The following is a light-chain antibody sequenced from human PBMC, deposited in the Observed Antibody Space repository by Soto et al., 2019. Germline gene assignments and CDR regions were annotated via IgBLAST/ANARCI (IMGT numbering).Light chain of an antibody. CDR1: QGISSY. Sequence: DIQMTQSPSSLSASVGDRVTITCRASQGISSYLAWYQQKPGKVPKLLIYAASTLQSGVPSRFSGSGSGTDFTLTISGLQPEDVATYYCQKYYSAPFTFGPGSRV. CDR2: AAS. V-gene: IGKV1-27*01. CDR3: QKYYSAPFT. J-gene: IGKJ3*01.